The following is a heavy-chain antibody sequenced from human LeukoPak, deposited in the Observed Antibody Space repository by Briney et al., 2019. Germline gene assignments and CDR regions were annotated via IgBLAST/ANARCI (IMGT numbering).Heavy chain of an antibody. CDR3: AREAVAGIGWFDP. CDR2: IYYSGST. Sequence: SETLSLTCTVSGGSISSSSYYWGWIRQPPGKGLEWIGSIYYSGSTYYNPSLKSRVTISVDTSKNQFSLKLSSVTAADTAVYYCAREAVAGIGWFDPWGQGALVTVSS. CDR1: GGSISSSSYY. D-gene: IGHD6-19*01. J-gene: IGHJ5*02. V-gene: IGHV4-39*07.